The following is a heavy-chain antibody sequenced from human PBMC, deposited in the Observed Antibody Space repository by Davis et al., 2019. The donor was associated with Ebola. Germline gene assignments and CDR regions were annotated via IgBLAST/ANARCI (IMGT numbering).Heavy chain of an antibody. J-gene: IGHJ6*02. CDR2: ISGSGGST. CDR1: GGSFSGYY. D-gene: IGHD4-17*01. Sequence: PSETLSLTCAVYGGSFSGYYWSWIRQAPGKGLEWVSAISGSGGSTYYADSVKGRFTISRDNSKNTLYLQMNSLRAEDTAVYYCAKAYGDYYYYYDMDVWGQGTTVTVSS. V-gene: IGHV3-23*01. CDR3: AKAYGDYYYYYDMDV.